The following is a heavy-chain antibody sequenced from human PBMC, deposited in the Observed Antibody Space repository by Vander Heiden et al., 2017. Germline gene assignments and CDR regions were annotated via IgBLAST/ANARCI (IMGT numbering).Heavy chain of an antibody. D-gene: IGHD3-3*01. CDR2: ISSSSSTI. J-gene: IGHJ5*02. V-gene: IGHV3-48*02. CDR3: ARANYDFWSGYPNWFDH. Sequence: SYSMNWVRQAPGKGLEWVSYISSSSSTIYYADSVKGRFTISRDNAKNSLYLQMNSLRDEDTAVYYCARANYDFWSGYPNWFDHWGQGTLVTVSS. CDR1: SYS.